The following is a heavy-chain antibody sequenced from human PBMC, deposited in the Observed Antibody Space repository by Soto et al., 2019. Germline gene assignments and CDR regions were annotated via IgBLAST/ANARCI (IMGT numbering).Heavy chain of an antibody. Sequence: QVQLQQWGAGLLKPSETLSLTCAVYGGSFSDYYWSWIRQSPKKGLEWIGEIDHIGITNYNPSLKRRVAMSIDTSKNQFALKLTSVTAADTAVYYCARGKGYSGYDYFDPWGQGTLVTVSS. V-gene: IGHV4-34*01. CDR2: IDHIGIT. D-gene: IGHD5-12*01. J-gene: IGHJ5*02. CDR1: GGSFSDYY. CDR3: ARGKGYSGYDYFDP.